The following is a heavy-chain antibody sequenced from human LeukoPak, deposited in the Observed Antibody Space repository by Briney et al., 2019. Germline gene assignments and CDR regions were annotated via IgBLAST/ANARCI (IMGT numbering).Heavy chain of an antibody. CDR1: GFTFSSYA. J-gene: IGHJ4*02. CDR3: AEGIFWETYYDFWNGYYHANDY. D-gene: IGHD3-3*01. Sequence: GGSLRLPCAASGFTFSSYAMSWVRQAPGKGLEWVSAISGSGGSTYYADSVKGRFTISRDNSKNTLYLQMNSLRAEDTAVYYCAEGIFWETYYDFWNGYYHANDYWGQGTLVTVSS. V-gene: IGHV3-23*01. CDR2: ISGSGGST.